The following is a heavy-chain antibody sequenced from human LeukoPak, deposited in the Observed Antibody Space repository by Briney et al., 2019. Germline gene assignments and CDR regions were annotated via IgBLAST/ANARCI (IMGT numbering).Heavy chain of an antibody. V-gene: IGHV3-48*01. CDR1: GFTFSSYS. D-gene: IGHD3-3*01. CDR3: ARDPDFESSETYYDFWSGQIWFDP. J-gene: IGHJ5*02. Sequence: GRSLGLSCAASGFTFSSYSMKWVRQAPGKGLEWGSYISSSSSTIYYAAPVIGGLTISRDNAKNSLYLQMNSLRAEDTAVYYCARDPDFESSETYYDFWSGQIWFDPWGHGNLVTVSS. CDR2: ISSSSSTI.